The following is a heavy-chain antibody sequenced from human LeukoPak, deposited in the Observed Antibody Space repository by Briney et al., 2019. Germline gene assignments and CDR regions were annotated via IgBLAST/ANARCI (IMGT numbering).Heavy chain of an antibody. CDR1: GYTFTSYD. V-gene: IGHV1-8*01. CDR2: MNPNSGNT. D-gene: IGHD3-9*01. CDR3: AREVDILTVTYAFDI. Sequence: ASVKVSCKAPGYTFTSYDINWVRQATGQGLEWMGWMNPNSGNTGYAQKFQGRVTMTRNTSISTAYMELSSLRSEDTAVYYCAREVDILTVTYAFDIWGQGTMVTVSS. J-gene: IGHJ3*02.